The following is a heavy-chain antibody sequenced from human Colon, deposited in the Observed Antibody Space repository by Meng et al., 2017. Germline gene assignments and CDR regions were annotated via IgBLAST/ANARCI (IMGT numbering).Heavy chain of an antibody. CDR3: ARDNWGSLDY. V-gene: IGHV4-61*01. J-gene: IGHJ4*02. CDR2: GST. D-gene: IGHD7-27*01. Sequence: QVQLEESGPGLVRPSETLSLACTVSGASVSETKYAWGWIRQPPGKGLEWIGYGSTNHNPSLKSRVTISVDTSKNQFSLTLNSVTAADTAVYYCARDNWGSLDYWGQGTLVTVSS. CDR1: GASVSETKYA.